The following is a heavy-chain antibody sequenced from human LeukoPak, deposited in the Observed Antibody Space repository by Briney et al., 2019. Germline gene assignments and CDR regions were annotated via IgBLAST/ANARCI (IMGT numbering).Heavy chain of an antibody. J-gene: IGHJ4*02. V-gene: IGHV3-23*01. CDR3: ASLLGFRYFDY. D-gene: IGHD3-3*02. CDR2: ISGSGGST. Sequence: GGSLRLSCAASGFTFSSYWMSWVRQAPGKGLEWVSTISGSGGSTYYADSVKGRFTISRDNSKNTLYLQMNSLRVEDTAVYSCASLLGFRYFDYWGQGTLVTVSS. CDR1: GFTFSSYW.